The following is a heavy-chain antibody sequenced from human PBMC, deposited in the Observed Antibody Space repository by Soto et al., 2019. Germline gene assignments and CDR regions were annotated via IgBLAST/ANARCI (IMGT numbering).Heavy chain of an antibody. V-gene: IGHV2-5*04. Sequence: QITLKESGPTLVKPTQTLTLTCTFSGFSLDTSGVGVGWIRQPPGKALEWLTLIWWDDNQRYNPSLNNRSTITKDTSKNQVALTLTNMDPVDTGTFYCVHTSSGNYCWFDSWGQGTLVTVSS. CDR2: IWWDDNQ. CDR3: VHTSSGNYCWFDS. D-gene: IGHD3-22*01. CDR1: GFSLDTSGVG. J-gene: IGHJ5*01.